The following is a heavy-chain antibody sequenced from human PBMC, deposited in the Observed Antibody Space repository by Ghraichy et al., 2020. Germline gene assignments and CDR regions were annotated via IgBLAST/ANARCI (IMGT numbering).Heavy chain of an antibody. CDR3: ARELLWFGELSNWFDP. CDR2: IYYSGST. Sequence: SETLSLTCTVSGGSISSSSYYWGWIRQPPGKGLEWIGSIYYSGSTYYNPSLKSRVTISVDTSKNQFSLKLSSVTAADTAVYYCARELLWFGELSNWFDPWGQGTLVTVSS. J-gene: IGHJ5*02. D-gene: IGHD3-10*01. CDR1: GGSISSSSYY. V-gene: IGHV4-39*02.